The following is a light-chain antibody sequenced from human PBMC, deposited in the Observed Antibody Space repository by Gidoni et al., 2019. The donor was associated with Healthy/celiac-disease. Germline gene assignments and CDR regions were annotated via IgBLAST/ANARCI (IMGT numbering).Light chain of an antibody. CDR3: LLSYSGARLVV. J-gene: IGLJ2*01. V-gene: IGLV7-46*01. CDR1: TGAVTSGHY. CDR2: DTS. Sequence: QAVVTQEPSLTVSPGGTVTLTCGASTGAVTSGHYPYWFQQKPGQAPRTLIYDTSNKHSWTPARFSGSRLGGKAALTLSGAQTEDEAEYYCLLSYSGARLVVFGGGTKLTVL.